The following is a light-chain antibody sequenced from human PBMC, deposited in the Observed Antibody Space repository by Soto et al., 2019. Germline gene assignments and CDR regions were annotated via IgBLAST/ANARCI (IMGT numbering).Light chain of an antibody. V-gene: IGLV2-14*03. CDR1: SSDFGGYNY. CDR2: DVT. Sequence: QSVLTQPASVSGSPGQSITISCTGTSSDFGGYNYVSWYQQHPGKAPKLMIYDVTNRPSGISSRFSGSKSGNTASLTISGLQAEDEADYFCSSYTSGSTLLFGGGTKLTVL. J-gene: IGLJ2*01. CDR3: SSYTSGSTLL.